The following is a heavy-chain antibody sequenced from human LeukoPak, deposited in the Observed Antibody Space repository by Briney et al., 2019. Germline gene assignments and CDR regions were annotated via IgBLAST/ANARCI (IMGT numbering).Heavy chain of an antibody. CDR1: GSSISSGSYY. V-gene: IGHV4-61*02. CDR3: ASSHADRYYYYYMDV. D-gene: IGHD2-2*01. J-gene: IGHJ6*03. CDR2: IYTSGST. Sequence: SETLSLTCTVSGSSISSGSYYWSWIRQPAGKGLEWIGRIYTSGSTNYNPSLKSRVTISVDTSKNQFSLKLSSVTAADTAVYYCASSHADRYYYYYMDVWGKGTTVTVSS.